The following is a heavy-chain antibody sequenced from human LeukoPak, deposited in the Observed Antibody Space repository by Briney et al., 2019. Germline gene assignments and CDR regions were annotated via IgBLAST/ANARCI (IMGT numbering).Heavy chain of an antibody. J-gene: IGHJ4*02. V-gene: IGHV4-39*01. CDR2: IYYSGTT. Sequence: SETLSLTCTVSGGSISSSNYYWGWIRQPPGKGLEWIGSIYYSGTTYYNPSLKSRVTISVDTSKNQFSLNLNSVTAADTAVYYCARQKYYDTSGYAIDYWGQGTLVTVSS. CDR3: ARQKYYDTSGYAIDY. D-gene: IGHD3-22*01. CDR1: GGSISSSNYY.